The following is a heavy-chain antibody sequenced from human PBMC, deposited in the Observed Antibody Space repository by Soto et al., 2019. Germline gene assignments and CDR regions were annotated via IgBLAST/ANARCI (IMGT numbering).Heavy chain of an antibody. V-gene: IGHV4-30-2*05. CDR2: IYYSGST. J-gene: IGHJ6*02. CDR1: GGSISSGGYS. CDR3: AREWSSRTYYYYYGMDV. Sequence: PSGTLSLTCAVSGGSISSGGYSGSWIRQPPGKGLEWIGYIYYSGSTYYNPSLKSRVTISVDTSKNQFSLKLSSVTAADTAVYYCAREWSSRTYYYYYGMDVWGQGTTVTVSS. D-gene: IGHD6-13*01.